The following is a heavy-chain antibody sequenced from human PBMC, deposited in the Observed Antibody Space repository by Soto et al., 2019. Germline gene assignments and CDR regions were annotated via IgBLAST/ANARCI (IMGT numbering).Heavy chain of an antibody. V-gene: IGHV4-39*01. CDR3: ARHGGSSWWLYFDS. J-gene: IGHJ4*02. CDR2: IYHSGST. Sequence: QLRLQESGPGLVKPSETLSLTCTVSGGSISISSYYWGWIRQPPGKGLEWIGSIYHSGSTYYNPSLNSRVTISVDTSKNQFSLTLSSVTAADTAVYYCARHGGSSWWLYFDSWGQGTLVTVSS. CDR1: GGSISISSYY. D-gene: IGHD6-13*01.